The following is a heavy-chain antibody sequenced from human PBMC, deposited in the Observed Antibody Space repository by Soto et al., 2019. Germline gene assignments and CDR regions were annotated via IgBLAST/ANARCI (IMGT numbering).Heavy chain of an antibody. Sequence: QLQLQESGPVLVKPSDTLSLTCTVSGDSFSSSCNHWCWIRQHPGKGLEWIGNIYYSENTYYNPSLKSRVTISLDTSRNQSSLRLTSLTAADTAVYYCATHPAYGPLDYWGRGTLVTVSS. CDR3: ATHPAYGPLDY. CDR1: GDSFSSSCNH. CDR2: IYYSENT. V-gene: IGHV4-39*01. J-gene: IGHJ4*02. D-gene: IGHD2-21*01.